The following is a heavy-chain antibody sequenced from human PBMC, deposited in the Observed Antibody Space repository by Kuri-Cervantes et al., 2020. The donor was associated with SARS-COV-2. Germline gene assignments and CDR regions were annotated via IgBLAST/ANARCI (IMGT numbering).Heavy chain of an antibody. Sequence: GSLRLSCAVYGGSFSGYYWSWIRQPPGKGLEWIGEINHSGSTYYNPSLKSRVTMSVATSENQISLRLSSVTAADTAVYYCAREKVRGKRPSCYYYGMDVWGQGTMVTVSS. CDR3: AREKVRGKRPSCYYYGMDV. CDR2: INHSGST. CDR1: GGSFSGYY. V-gene: IGHV4-34*01. J-gene: IGHJ6*02. D-gene: IGHD3-10*01.